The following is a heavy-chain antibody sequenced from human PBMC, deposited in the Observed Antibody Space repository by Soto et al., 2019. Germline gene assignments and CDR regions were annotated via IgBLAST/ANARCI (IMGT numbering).Heavy chain of an antibody. Sequence: SETLSLTCAVSGYPISSGYYWGWIRQPPGKGLEWIGSIYHSGSTYYNPSLKSRVTISVDTSKNQFSLKLSSVTAADTAVYYCARDQGELDYWGQGTLVTVSS. J-gene: IGHJ4*02. D-gene: IGHD1-26*01. CDR3: ARDQGELDY. CDR2: IYHSGST. CDR1: GYPISSGYY. V-gene: IGHV4-38-2*02.